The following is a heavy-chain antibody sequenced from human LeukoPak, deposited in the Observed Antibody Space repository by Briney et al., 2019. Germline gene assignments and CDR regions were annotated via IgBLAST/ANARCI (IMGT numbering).Heavy chain of an antibody. CDR2: INPNSGGT. J-gene: IGHJ5*02. Sequence: ASLKVSCKASGYTFTGYYIHWVRQAPGQGLGRMGWINPNSGGTNYAQKFQGRVTMTRDTSISTAYMELSRLRSDDTAVYYCAREWYSSSWLPAWFDPWGQGTLVTVSS. D-gene: IGHD6-13*01. CDR1: GYTFTGYY. V-gene: IGHV1-2*02. CDR3: AREWYSSSWLPAWFDP.